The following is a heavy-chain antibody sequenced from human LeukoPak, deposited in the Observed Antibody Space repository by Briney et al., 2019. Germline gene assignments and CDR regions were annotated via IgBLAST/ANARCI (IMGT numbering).Heavy chain of an antibody. D-gene: IGHD4-17*01. V-gene: IGHV3-48*02. Sequence: PGGSLRLSCAASGFTFSSYSMNWVRQAPGRGLEWVSYISSSSSTIYYADSVKGRFTISRDNAKNSLYLQMNSLRDEDTAVYYCARESSYGDYAFDIWGQRTMVTVSS. J-gene: IGHJ3*02. CDR2: ISSSSSTI. CDR1: GFTFSSYS. CDR3: ARESSYGDYAFDI.